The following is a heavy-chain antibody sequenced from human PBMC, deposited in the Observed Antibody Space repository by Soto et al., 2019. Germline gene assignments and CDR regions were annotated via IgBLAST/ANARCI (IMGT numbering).Heavy chain of an antibody. V-gene: IGHV3-7*01. CDR2: IKQDGSEK. Sequence: GGSLRLSCAASGFTFSSYWMSWVRQAPGKGLEWVANIKQDGSEKYYVDSVKGRFTISRDNAKNSLYLQMNSLRAEDTAVYYCARALLSGIPEKRFDYWGQGTLVTVSS. CDR3: ARALLSGIPEKRFDY. J-gene: IGHJ4*02. D-gene: IGHD6-13*01. CDR1: GFTFSSYW.